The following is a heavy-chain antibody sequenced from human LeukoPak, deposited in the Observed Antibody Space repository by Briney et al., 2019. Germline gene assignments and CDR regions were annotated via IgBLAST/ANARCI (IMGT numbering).Heavy chain of an antibody. D-gene: IGHD3-3*01. CDR3: ARSITIFGVVINYFDY. CDR2: ISSSSSYI. V-gene: IGHV3-21*01. J-gene: IGHJ4*02. Sequence: GGSLRLSRAASGFTFSSYSMNWVRQAPGKGLEWVSSISSSSSYIYYADSVKGRFTIPRDNAKNSLYLQMNSLRAEDTAVYYCARSITIFGVVINYFDYWGQGTLVTVSS. CDR1: GFTFSSYS.